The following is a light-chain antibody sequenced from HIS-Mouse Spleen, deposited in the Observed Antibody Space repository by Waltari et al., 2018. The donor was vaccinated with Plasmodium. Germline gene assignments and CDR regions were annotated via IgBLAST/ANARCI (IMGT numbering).Light chain of an antibody. CDR2: AAS. Sequence: IQMTQSPSSLSESVGARVTITCRASQSIRSYLNWYQQKPGKAPKLLIYAASSLQSGVPSRFSGSGSGTDFTLTISSLQPEDFATYYCQQSYSTPLTFGGGTKVEIK. V-gene: IGKV1-39*01. CDR1: QSIRSY. J-gene: IGKJ4*01. CDR3: QQSYSTPLT.